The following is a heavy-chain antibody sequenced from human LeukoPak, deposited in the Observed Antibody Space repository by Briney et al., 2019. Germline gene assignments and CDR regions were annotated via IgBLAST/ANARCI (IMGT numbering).Heavy chain of an antibody. CDR2: ISSSGTYV. V-gene: IGHV3-21*01. CDR1: GFTFSSYS. J-gene: IGHJ3*02. D-gene: IGHD3-9*01. CDR3: ARASSKQLAGYLPDGFDI. Sequence: GGSLTLSCAASGFTFSSYSMNWVRQAPGKGLEWVSSISSSGTYVYYADAVKGRFTISRDNAKNSLSLQMNRLRADDAAVYYCARASSKQLAGYLPDGFDIWGQGTMVTVSS.